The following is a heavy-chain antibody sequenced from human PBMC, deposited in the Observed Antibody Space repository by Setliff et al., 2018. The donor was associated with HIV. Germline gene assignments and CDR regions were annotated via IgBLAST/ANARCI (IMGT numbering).Heavy chain of an antibody. V-gene: IGHV1-69-2*01. CDR1: GYTFADHF. CDR2: VDPENGKT. D-gene: IGHD3-10*01. J-gene: IGHJ4*02. CDR3: STNKWPMIRGVTAFDH. Sequence: VKVSCKASGYTFADHFMYWVQQAPGKGLVYMGRVDPENGKTIYAEKSQGRLTITADTSTDTGYMELSSLTSHDTALYYCSTNKWPMIRGVTAFDHWGPGTLVTVSS.